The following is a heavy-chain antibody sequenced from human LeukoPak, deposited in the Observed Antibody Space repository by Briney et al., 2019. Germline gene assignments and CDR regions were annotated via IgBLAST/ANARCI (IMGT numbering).Heavy chain of an antibody. Sequence: SVKVSCKASGGTFSSYAISWVRQARGQGLEWMGGIIPIFGTANYAQKFQGRVTITADKYTSTAYMELSSLRSKDTAVYYCARADRIAAAGKGSSYYYYMDVWGKGTTVTVSS. CDR2: IIPIFGTA. D-gene: IGHD6-13*01. CDR1: GGTFSSYA. CDR3: ARADRIAAAGKGSSYYYYMDV. V-gene: IGHV1-69*06. J-gene: IGHJ6*03.